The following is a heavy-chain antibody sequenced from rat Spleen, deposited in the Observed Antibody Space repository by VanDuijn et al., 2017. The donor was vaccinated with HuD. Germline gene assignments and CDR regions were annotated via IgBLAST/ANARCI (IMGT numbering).Heavy chain of an antibody. CDR3: ARQDTSGYSNWFAY. CDR1: GFTFSDYY. Sequence: EVQLVESDGGLVQPGRSLKLSCAASGFTFSDYYMAWVRQAPTKGLEWVATISSDGSSTYYPDTVKGRFVISKDNAKNTGYLQMDSLRSEDTATYYCARQDTSGYSNWFAYWGQGTLVTVSS. V-gene: IGHV5-29*01. D-gene: IGHD4-3*01. CDR2: ISSDGSST. J-gene: IGHJ3*01.